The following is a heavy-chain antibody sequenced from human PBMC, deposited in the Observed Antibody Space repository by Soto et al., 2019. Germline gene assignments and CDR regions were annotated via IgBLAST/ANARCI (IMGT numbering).Heavy chain of an antibody. Sequence: SVKVSCKASGFTFTSSAVQWVRQARGQRLEWIGWIVVGSGNTNYAQKFQERVTITRDMSTSTAYMELSSLRSEDTAVYYCAGITMVRGPIDYWGQGTLVTVSS. D-gene: IGHD3-10*01. CDR3: AGITMVRGPIDY. CDR1: GFTFTSSA. J-gene: IGHJ4*02. CDR2: IVVGSGNT. V-gene: IGHV1-58*01.